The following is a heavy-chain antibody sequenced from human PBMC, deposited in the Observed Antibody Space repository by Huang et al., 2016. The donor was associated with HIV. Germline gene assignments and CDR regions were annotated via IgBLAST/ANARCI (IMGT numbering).Heavy chain of an antibody. CDR1: GFTFGTYG. Sequence: EVLLVESGGGLVQPGGSLRLSCAGSGFTFGTYGMNWVRQAQGKGLLGVSYNSNSGNTVYYTASGKGRFTISRDKAKNSLFLQMNSLSVEDTAVYFCARDRSTRADYWGQGTLVTVSS. J-gene: IGHJ4*02. CDR3: ARDRSTRADY. D-gene: IGHD2-2*01. CDR2: NSNSGNTV. V-gene: IGHV3-48*01.